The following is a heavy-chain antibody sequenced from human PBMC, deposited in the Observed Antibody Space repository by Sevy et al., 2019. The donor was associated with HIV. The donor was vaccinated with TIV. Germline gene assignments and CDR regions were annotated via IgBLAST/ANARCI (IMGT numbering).Heavy chain of an antibody. J-gene: IGHJ3*02. CDR3: ARRNDFDI. CDR2: VYYTGGT. CDR1: GGSINSDH. Sequence: SETLSLTCTVSGGSINSDHWNWIRQPPGKGLEWIGYVYYTGGTNYNPSLKNRVTISVDRTKNQFSLKLPSVTAADTAVCYCARRNDFDIWGQGTMVTVSS. V-gene: IGHV4-59*08.